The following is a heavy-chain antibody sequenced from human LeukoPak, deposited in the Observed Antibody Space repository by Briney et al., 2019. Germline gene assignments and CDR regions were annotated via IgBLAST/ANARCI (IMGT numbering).Heavy chain of an antibody. V-gene: IGHV4-4*02. D-gene: IGHD6-19*01. Sequence: SETLSLTCGVSGYSISSNHWWEWVRQPPGKGLEWLREIYHDGTTKYSASLKSRATISLDKFKNQFSLNVISVTAADTAVYYCVRATGAVAVRGWAFDIWGHGAMVTVSS. CDR1: GYSISSNHW. J-gene: IGHJ3*02. CDR3: VRATGAVAVRGWAFDI. CDR2: IYHDGTT.